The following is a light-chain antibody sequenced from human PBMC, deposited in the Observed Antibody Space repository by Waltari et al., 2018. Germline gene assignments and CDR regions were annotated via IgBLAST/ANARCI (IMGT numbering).Light chain of an antibody. CDR1: SSDVGGYNY. CDR2: DVS. CDR3: CSYAGSYTWV. V-gene: IGLV2-11*01. Sequence: QSALTQPRSVSGSPGQSVTISCTGTSSDVGGYNYVSWYQQHPGKAPKLMIYDVSKRRSVVPDRFSGSKSGNTASLTISVLQAEDEADYYCCSYAGSYTWVFGGGTKLTVL. J-gene: IGLJ3*02.